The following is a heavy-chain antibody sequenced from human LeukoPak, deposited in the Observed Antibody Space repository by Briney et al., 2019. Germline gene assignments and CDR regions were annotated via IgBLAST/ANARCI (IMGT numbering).Heavy chain of an antibody. CDR1: GFTFSSYS. V-gene: IGHV3-21*01. CDR3: ARDNPSSSGWELDY. D-gene: IGHD1-26*01. J-gene: IGHJ4*02. Sequence: GGSLRLSCAASGFTFSSYSMNWVRQAPGKGLEWVSSISSSSSYIYYADSVKGRFTIFRDNAKNSLYLQMNSLRAEDTAVYYCARDNPSSSGWELDYWGQGTLVTVSS. CDR2: ISSSSSYI.